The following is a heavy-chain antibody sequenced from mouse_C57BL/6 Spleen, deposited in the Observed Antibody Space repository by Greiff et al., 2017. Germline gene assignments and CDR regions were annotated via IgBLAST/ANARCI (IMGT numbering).Heavy chain of an antibody. V-gene: IGHV7-3*01. CDR2: IRNKANGYTT. D-gene: IGHD2-3*01. Sequence: EVKLMESGGGLVQPGGSLSLSCAASGFTFTDYYMIWVRQPPGKALEWLGFIRNKANGYTTEYSASVKGRFTISRDNSQSILYLQMNALRAEDSATYYWARYEGWLPYYYAMDDWGQGTSVTVSS. CDR3: ARYEGWLPYYYAMDD. J-gene: IGHJ4*01. CDR1: GFTFTDYY.